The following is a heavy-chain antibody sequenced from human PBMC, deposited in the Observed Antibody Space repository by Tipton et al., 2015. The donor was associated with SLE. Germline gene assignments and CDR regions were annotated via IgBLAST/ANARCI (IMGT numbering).Heavy chain of an antibody. J-gene: IGHJ3*02. D-gene: IGHD6-19*01. Sequence: TLSLTCTVSGGSISSGSYYWSWIRQPPGKGLEWIGYIYYSGSTNYNPSLKSRVTISVDTSKNQFSLKLSSVTAADTAVYYCARSDSAIAVAGQAFDIWGQGTMVTVSS. CDR1: GGSISSGSYY. CDR2: IYYSGST. CDR3: ARSDSAIAVAGQAFDI. V-gene: IGHV4-61*01.